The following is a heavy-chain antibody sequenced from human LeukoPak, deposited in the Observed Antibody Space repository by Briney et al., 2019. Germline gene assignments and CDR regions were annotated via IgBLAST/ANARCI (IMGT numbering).Heavy chain of an antibody. Sequence: GGSLRLSCAASGFTFSSYSMNWVRQAPGKGLEWVSYISSSSSTIYYTDSVKGRFTISRDNAKNSLYLQMNSLRDEDTAVYYCARDSQEGYCSDGSCYQPGDFDYWGQGTLVTVSS. CDR2: ISSSSSTI. CDR3: ARDSQEGYCSDGSCYQPGDFDY. D-gene: IGHD2-15*01. CDR1: GFTFSSYS. J-gene: IGHJ4*02. V-gene: IGHV3-48*02.